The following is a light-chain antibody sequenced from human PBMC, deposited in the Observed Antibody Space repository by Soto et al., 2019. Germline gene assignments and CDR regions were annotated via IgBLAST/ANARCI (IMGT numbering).Light chain of an antibody. CDR1: SGHSTYA. J-gene: IGLJ2*01. V-gene: IGLV4-69*01. CDR3: QTWGTAIHDVV. Sequence: QPVLTQSPSASASLGASVKLTCTLSSGHSTYAIAWHQQQPEKGPRYLMKLNSDGSHSKGDGIPDRFSGSSSGAERHLTISSLQSDDEADYYCQTWGTAIHDVVFGGGTKVTVL. CDR2: LNSDGSH.